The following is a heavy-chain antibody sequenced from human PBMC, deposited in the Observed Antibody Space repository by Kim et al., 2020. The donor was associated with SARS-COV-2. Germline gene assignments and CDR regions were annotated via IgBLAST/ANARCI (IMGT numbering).Heavy chain of an antibody. CDR3: ARGRLYGSGRYWVC. D-gene: IGHD3-10*01. CDR1: GYTFTEFS. J-gene: IGHJ4*02. CDR2: INAEDGET. Sequence: ASVKVSCKASGYTFTEFSMHWVRQAPGQGLEWMGGINAEDGETIYAQKFQGRVTMTEDTSTDTAYMELSSLRSEDTAVYYCARGRLYGSGRYWVCGGQGSLVTVPS. V-gene: IGHV1-24*01.